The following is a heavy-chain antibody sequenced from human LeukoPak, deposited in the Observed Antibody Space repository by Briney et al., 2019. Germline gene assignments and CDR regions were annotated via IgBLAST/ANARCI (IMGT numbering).Heavy chain of an antibody. CDR2: INSDGSSI. Sequence: GGSLRLSCAASGFTFSTYWMHWVRQAPGKGLVWVSRINSDGSSINYADSVKGRFTISRDNAKNTLYLQMNSLRAEDTAVYYCAKENLGYCSSTSCYHYYYYYMDVWGKGTTVTISS. J-gene: IGHJ6*03. D-gene: IGHD2-2*01. CDR3: AKENLGYCSSTSCYHYYYYYMDV. V-gene: IGHV3-74*01. CDR1: GFTFSTYW.